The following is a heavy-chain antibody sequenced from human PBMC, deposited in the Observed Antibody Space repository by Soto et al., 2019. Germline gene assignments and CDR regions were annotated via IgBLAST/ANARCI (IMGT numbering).Heavy chain of an antibody. CDR2: INAGNGNT. J-gene: IGHJ4*02. Sequence: RASVKVSCKASGYTFTSYAMHSVRQAPGQRLEWMGWINAGNGNTKYSQKFQGRVTITRDTSASTAYMELSSLRSEDTAVYYCARSSATYYYDSSGYFHYWGQGTLVTVSS. CDR3: ARSSATYYYDSSGYFHY. D-gene: IGHD3-22*01. V-gene: IGHV1-3*01. CDR1: GYTFTSYA.